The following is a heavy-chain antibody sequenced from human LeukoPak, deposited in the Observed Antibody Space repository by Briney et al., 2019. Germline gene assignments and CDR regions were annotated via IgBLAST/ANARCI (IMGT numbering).Heavy chain of an antibody. J-gene: IGHJ4*02. V-gene: IGHV3-30*18. CDR2: ISYDGSNK. CDR1: GFTFSNYG. CDR3: AKDRYSSGWYSDFDY. Sequence: GGSLRLSCAASGFTFSNYGMHWVRQAPGKGLEWVAVISYDGSNKYYTDSVKGRFTISRDNSKNTLYLQMNSLRAEDTAVYYCAKDRYSSGWYSDFDYWGQGTLVTVSS. D-gene: IGHD6-19*01.